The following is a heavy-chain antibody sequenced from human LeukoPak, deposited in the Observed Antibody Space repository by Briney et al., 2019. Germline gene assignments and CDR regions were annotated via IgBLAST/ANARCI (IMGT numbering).Heavy chain of an antibody. J-gene: IGHJ4*02. CDR2: IRSKANSYAT. CDR1: GFTFSGSA. V-gene: IGHV3-73*01. Sequence: GGSLRLSCAASGFTFSGSAMHWVRQASGKGLEWVGRIRSKANSYATAYAASVKGRLTISRDDSKNTAYLQMNSLKTEDTAVYYCTRAGRYYDPFDYWGQGTLVTVSS. CDR3: TRAGRYYDPFDY. D-gene: IGHD3-22*01.